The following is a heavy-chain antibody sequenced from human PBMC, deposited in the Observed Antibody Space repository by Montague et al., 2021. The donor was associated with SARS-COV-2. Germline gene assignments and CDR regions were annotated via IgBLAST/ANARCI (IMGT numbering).Heavy chain of an antibody. CDR3: ARTEYNWNDWFDP. D-gene: IGHD1-20*01. CDR1: GXSISSYY. V-gene: IGHV4-59*13. Sequence: ETLSLTCSVAGXSISSYYWSWIRQSPGKGLEWIGYISHSGITDYNPSRKSRVTISVDMSKNQFSLQLNSVTAADSAVYYCARTEYNWNDWFDPWGQGTLVTVSS. CDR2: ISHSGIT. J-gene: IGHJ5*02.